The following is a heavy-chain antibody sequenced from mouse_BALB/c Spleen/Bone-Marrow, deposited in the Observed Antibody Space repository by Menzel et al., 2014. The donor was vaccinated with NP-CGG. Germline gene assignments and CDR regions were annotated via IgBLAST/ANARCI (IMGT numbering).Heavy chain of an antibody. J-gene: IGHJ2*01. CDR2: IRLKSNNYAT. CDR3: TRVNWPFDY. V-gene: IGHV6-6*02. D-gene: IGHD4-1*01. Sequence: EVQLQESGGGLVQPGGSMKLSCVASGFTFSNYWMNWVRQSPEKGLEWAAEIRLKSNNYATHYAESVKGRFTISRGDSKSSVYLQMNNLRAEDTGIYYCTRVNWPFDYWGQGTTLTVSS. CDR1: GFTFSNYW.